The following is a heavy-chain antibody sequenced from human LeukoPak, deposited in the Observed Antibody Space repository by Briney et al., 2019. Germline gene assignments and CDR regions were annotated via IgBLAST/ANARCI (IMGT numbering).Heavy chain of an antibody. J-gene: IGHJ4*02. D-gene: IGHD1-20*01. CDR2: ISGTGTYI. V-gene: IGHV3-21*01. CDR3: ARITGTSEYFDS. Sequence: GGSLRFSCAASGFTFSTYSMTWVRQAPGKGLEWVSFISGTGTYIYYPDSVKGRFIISRDNAKSSLYLQMSSLRAEDTATYYCARITGTSEYFDSWGQGTLVTVSS. CDR1: GFTFSTYS.